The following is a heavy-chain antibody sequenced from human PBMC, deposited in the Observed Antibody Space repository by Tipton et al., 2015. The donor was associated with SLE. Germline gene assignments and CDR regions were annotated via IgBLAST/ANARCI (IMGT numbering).Heavy chain of an antibody. CDR1: GFTFSSYA. Sequence: SLRLSCAASGFTFSSYAMHWVRQAPGKGLEWVAVISYDGSNKYYADSVKGRFTISRDNSKNTLYLQMNSLRAEDTAVYYCARDPGLISGGRFDIWGQGTMVTVSS. CDR3: ARDPGLISGGRFDI. J-gene: IGHJ3*02. V-gene: IGHV3-30*04. D-gene: IGHD3-16*01. CDR2: ISYDGSNK.